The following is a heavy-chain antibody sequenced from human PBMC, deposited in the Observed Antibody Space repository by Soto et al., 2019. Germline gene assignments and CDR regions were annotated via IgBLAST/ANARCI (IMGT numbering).Heavy chain of an antibody. J-gene: IGHJ6*02. CDR3: AIHYYDSSGYPSGMDV. CDR2: TYYRSKWYN. V-gene: IGHV6-1*01. CDR1: GDSVSSNSAA. D-gene: IGHD3-22*01. Sequence: LSQTLSLTCAISGDSVSSNSAAWNWIRQSPSRGLEWLGRTYYRSKWYNDYAVSVKSRITINPDTSKNQFSLQLNSVTPEDTAVYYCAIHYYDSSGYPSGMDVWGQGTTVTVSS.